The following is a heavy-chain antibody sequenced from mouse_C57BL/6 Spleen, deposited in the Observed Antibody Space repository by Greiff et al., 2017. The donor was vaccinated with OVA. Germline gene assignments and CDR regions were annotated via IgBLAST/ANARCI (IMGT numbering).Heavy chain of an antibody. CDR1: GYTFTDYN. Sequence: EVKLQQSGPELVKPGASVKIPCKASGYTFTDYNMDWVKQSHGKSLEWIGDINPNNGGTIYNQKFKGKATLTVDKSSSTAYMELRSLTSEDTAVYYCARNYYYGSGYFDVWGTGTTVTVSS. CDR3: ARNYYYGSGYFDV. J-gene: IGHJ1*03. CDR2: INPNNGGT. D-gene: IGHD1-1*01. V-gene: IGHV1-18*01.